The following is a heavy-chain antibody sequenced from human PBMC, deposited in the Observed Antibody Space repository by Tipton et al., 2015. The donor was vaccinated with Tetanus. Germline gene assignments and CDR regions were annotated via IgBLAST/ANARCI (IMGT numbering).Heavy chain of an antibody. CDR2: IYHSGGS. J-gene: IGHJ4*02. CDR3: ARAPYNSPGKYYFDS. D-gene: IGHD1-20*01. CDR1: GVSIRNVGYS. Sequence: TLSLTCSVSGVSIRNVGYSWSWIRQPPGKGLEWIGYIYHSGGSYYSPSLKSRFTLSVDRSKNQFSLKLDSVTAADTAVYFCARAPYNSPGKYYFDSWGQGTLVSVSS. V-gene: IGHV4-30-2*01.